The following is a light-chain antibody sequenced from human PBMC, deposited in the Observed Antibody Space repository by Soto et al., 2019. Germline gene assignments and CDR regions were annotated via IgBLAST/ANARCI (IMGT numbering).Light chain of an antibody. J-gene: IGKJ1*01. CDR3: QQYDSSPWT. Sequence: DIQMTQSPSTLSASVGDRVTITCRASQSITTWLAWYQQKPGKAPRLLIYDASSLESGVPSGFSGSGSGTEFTLTISSLQPDDFATYYCQQYDSSPWTFVQGTKVEIK. V-gene: IGKV1-5*01. CDR1: QSITTW. CDR2: DAS.